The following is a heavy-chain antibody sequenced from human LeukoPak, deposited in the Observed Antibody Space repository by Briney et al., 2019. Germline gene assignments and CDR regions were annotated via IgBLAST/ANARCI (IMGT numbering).Heavy chain of an antibody. CDR2: IWYDGSNK. CDR3: ARDITMVRGVDY. CDR1: GFTFTTYG. J-gene: IGHJ4*02. D-gene: IGHD3-10*01. Sequence: GGSLRLSCAASGFTFTTYGMHWVRQAPGKGLEWVAVIWYDGSNKYYADPVKGRFIISRDNSKNTLDLQMNSLRAEDTAVYYCARDITMVRGVDYWGQGTLATVSS. V-gene: IGHV3-33*01.